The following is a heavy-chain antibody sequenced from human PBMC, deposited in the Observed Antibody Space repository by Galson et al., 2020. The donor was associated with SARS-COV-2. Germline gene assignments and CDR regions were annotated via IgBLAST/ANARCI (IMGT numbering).Heavy chain of an antibody. V-gene: IGHV3-30*02. CDR2: IESDGSDQ. J-gene: IGHJ4*02. Sequence: GGSLRLSCAASGFTFSSNGMHWVRQAPGKGLEWVAFIESDGSDQYADSVRGRFTISSDTSKRTLYLQMDSVRAEDTALYYCVKDNPVLENWGRGTLVTVSS. CDR1: GFTFSSNG. CDR3: VKDNPVLEN.